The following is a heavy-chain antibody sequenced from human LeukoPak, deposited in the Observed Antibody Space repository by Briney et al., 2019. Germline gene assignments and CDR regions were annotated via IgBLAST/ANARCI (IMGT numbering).Heavy chain of an antibody. V-gene: IGHV4-34*01. CDR3: ARVDGGRSVVNWFDP. CDR1: GGSFMGYY. J-gene: IGHJ5*02. Sequence: SETLSLTCAVYGGSFMGYYWSWIRQPPGKGLEWIGEINHSGSTNYNPSLKSRVTISVDTSKNQFSLKLSSVTAADTAVYYCARVDGGRSVVNWFDPWGQGTLVTVSS. D-gene: IGHD3-3*01. CDR2: INHSGST.